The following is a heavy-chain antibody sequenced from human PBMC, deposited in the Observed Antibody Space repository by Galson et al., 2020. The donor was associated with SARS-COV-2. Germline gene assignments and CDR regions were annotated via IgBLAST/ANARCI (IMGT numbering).Heavy chain of an antibody. CDR1: GFTFSSYA. V-gene: IGHV3-30-3*01. J-gene: IGHJ4*02. D-gene: IGHD1-26*01. CDR2: ISYDGSNK. CDR3: ARDMGSGFDY. Sequence: TGGSLRLSCAASGFTFSSYAMHWVRQATGKGLEWVAVISYDGSNKYYADSVKGRFTISRDNSKNTLYLQMNSLRAEDTAVYYCARDMGSGFDYWGQGTLVTVSS.